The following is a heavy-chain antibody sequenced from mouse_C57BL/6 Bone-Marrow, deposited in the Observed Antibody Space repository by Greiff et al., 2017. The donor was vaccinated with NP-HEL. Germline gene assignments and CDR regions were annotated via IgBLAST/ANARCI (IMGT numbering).Heavy chain of an antibody. CDR3: ARPIYYGNYPDY. Sequence: QVQLQQPGAELVKPGASVKLSCKASGYTFTSYWMQWVKQRPGQGLEWIGEIDPSDSYTNYNQKFKGKATLTVDPSSSTASMQLSSLTSEDSAVYYCARPIYYGNYPDYWGQGTTLTVSS. D-gene: IGHD2-1*01. V-gene: IGHV1-50*01. CDR1: GYTFTSYW. J-gene: IGHJ2*01. CDR2: IDPSDSYT.